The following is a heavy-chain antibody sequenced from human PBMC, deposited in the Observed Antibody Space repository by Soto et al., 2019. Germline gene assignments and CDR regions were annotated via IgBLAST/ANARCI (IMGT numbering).Heavy chain of an antibody. CDR3: AKDLAVVEWFCPACYFDY. CDR1: GFTFSSYA. V-gene: IGHV3-23*01. J-gene: IGHJ4*02. Sequence: EVQLLESGGGLVQPGGSLRLSCAASGFTFSSYAMSWVRQAPGKGLEWVSAISGSGGSTYYADSVKGRFTISRDNSKNTLYLQMNSLRAEDTAVYYCAKDLAVVEWFCPACYFDYWGQGTLVTVSS. CDR2: ISGSGGST. D-gene: IGHD3-3*01.